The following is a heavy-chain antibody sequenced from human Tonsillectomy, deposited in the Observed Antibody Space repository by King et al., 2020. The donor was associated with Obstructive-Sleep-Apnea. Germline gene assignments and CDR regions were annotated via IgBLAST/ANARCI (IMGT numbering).Heavy chain of an antibody. V-gene: IGHV5-51*01. CDR1: GYSFTNYW. CDR3: ARQIHDYGGYSDHDAFNI. D-gene: IGHD4-23*01. J-gene: IGHJ3*02. CDR2: IYPGDSDT. Sequence: VQLVESGAEVKKPGESLKISCKGSGYSFTNYWIGWVRHVPGRGLEWMGLIYPGDSDTRYTPSFQGHVPISADKSISTAYLQWSGLKASDTAIYYCARQIHDYGGYSDHDAFNIWGQGTMVTVSS.